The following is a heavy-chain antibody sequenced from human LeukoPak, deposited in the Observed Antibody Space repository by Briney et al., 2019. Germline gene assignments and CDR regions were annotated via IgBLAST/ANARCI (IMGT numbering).Heavy chain of an antibody. CDR1: GYTFTGYY. CDR2: INPNSGGT. V-gene: IGHV1-2*04. J-gene: IGHJ4*02. Sequence: ASVKVSCKASGYTFTGYYMHWVRQAPGQGLEWMGWINPNSGGTNYAQKFQGWVTITRDTSISTAYMELSRLRSDDTAVYYCARASLVGPGDYWGQGTLVTVSS. CDR3: ARASLVGPGDY.